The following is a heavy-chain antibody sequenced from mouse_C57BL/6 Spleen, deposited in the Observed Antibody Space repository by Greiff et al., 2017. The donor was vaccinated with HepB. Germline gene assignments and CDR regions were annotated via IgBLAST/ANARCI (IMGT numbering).Heavy chain of an antibody. CDR1: GFTFSSYA. CDR3: TRDGYYGGGYAMDY. D-gene: IGHD2-3*01. Sequence: EVMLVESGEGLVKPGGSLKLSCAASGFTFSSYAMSWVRQTPEKRLEWVAYISSGGDYIYYADTVKGRFTISRDNARNTLYLQLSSLKSEDTAMYYCTRDGYYGGGYAMDYWGQRTSVTVSS. CDR2: ISSGGDYI. J-gene: IGHJ4*01. V-gene: IGHV5-9-1*02.